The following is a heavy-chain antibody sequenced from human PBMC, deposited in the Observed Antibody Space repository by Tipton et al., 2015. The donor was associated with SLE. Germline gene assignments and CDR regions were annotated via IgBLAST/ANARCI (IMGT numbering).Heavy chain of an antibody. CDR2: IYYSGST. Sequence: TLSLTCTVSGGSISSSSYYWGWIRQPPGKGLEWIGYIYYSGSTNYNPSLKSRVTISVDTSKNQFSLKLSSVTAADTAVYYCARDIGEWELPSWFDPWGQGTLVTVSS. CDR1: GGSISSSSYY. D-gene: IGHD1-26*01. J-gene: IGHJ5*02. V-gene: IGHV4-61*01. CDR3: ARDIGEWELPSWFDP.